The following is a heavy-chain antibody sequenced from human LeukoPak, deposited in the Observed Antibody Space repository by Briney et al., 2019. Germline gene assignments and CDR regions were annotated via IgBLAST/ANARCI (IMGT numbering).Heavy chain of an antibody. CDR3: AADTDY. D-gene: IGHD2-2*02. V-gene: IGHV4-61*02. CDR2: IYTSGST. J-gene: IGHJ4*02. Sequence: SETLSLTCTVSGGSISSGSYDWSWIRQPAGKGLEWIGRIYTSGSTNYNPSLKSRVTISVDTSKNQFSLKLSSVTAADTAVYYCAADTDYWGQGTLVTVSS. CDR1: GGSISSGSYD.